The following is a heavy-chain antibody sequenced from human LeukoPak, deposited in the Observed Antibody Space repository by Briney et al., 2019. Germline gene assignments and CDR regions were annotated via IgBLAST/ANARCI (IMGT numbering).Heavy chain of an antibody. CDR2: INSDGTNT. CDR3: TRDYFGGGWFDS. CDR1: GFTFLFYW. D-gene: IGHD2/OR15-2a*01. J-gene: IGHJ5*01. V-gene: IGHV3-74*01. Sequence: GGSLRLSFAAPGFTFLFYWMHWFPQAPGRGRWWVSRINSDGTNTTYADSVKGRFTISRDNAKNTLYLQMNSLRAEDTAVYYCTRDYFGGGWFDSWGQGNLVTVSS.